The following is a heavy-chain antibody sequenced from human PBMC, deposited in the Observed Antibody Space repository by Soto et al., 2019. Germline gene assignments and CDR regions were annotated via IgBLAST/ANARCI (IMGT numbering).Heavy chain of an antibody. Sequence: EVQLLESGGCLVQPGGSLRLSCTASGFTFSSYAMNWVRQAPGKGLEWVSVISGSGGSTYYADSVKGRFTISRDNSKNKLYLQMNSLRAEDTAVYYCASRTSGWYFDYWGQGTLVTVSS. CDR1: GFTFSSYA. D-gene: IGHD6-19*01. J-gene: IGHJ4*02. V-gene: IGHV3-23*01. CDR3: ASRTSGWYFDY. CDR2: ISGSGGST.